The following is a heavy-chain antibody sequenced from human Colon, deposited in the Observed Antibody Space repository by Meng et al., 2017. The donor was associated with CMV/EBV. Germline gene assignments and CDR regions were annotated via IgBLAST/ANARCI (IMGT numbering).Heavy chain of an antibody. Sequence: GGSLRLSCTGSGFTFDDHAVSWVRQAPGKGLEWVGFIRSKRFGGTTDYAASVKGRFTILRDDSKSIAYLQMNSLKTEDTAVYYCTRDPGYCSSTSCYTPNYYYGMDVWGQGTTVTVSS. V-gene: IGHV3-49*04. J-gene: IGHJ6*02. CDR2: IRSKRFGGTT. CDR1: GFTFDDHA. CDR3: TRDPGYCSSTSCYTPNYYYGMDV. D-gene: IGHD2-2*02.